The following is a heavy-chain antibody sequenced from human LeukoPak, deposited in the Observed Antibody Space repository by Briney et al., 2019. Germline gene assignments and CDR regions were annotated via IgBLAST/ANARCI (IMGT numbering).Heavy chain of an antibody. J-gene: IGHJ4*02. CDR3: AKDYLGYGDYGWDY. CDR1: GFTFSSHA. CDR2: ISGSGGST. Sequence: GGSLRLSCAASGFTFSSHAMSWVRQAPGKGLEWVSAISGSGGSTYYADSVKGRFTISRDNSKNTLYLQMNSLRAEDTAVYYCAKDYLGYGDYGWDYWGQGTLVTVSS. V-gene: IGHV3-23*01. D-gene: IGHD4-17*01.